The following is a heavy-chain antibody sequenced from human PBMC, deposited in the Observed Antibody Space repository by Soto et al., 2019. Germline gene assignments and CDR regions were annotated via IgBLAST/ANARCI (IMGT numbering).Heavy chain of an antibody. CDR3: ARDRSGATGYYYGMDV. CDR2: IYSGGSK. D-gene: IGHD6-25*01. V-gene: IGHV3-53*01. Sequence: EVQLVESGGGLIQPGGSLRLSCAASGFTVSSNYMSWVRQAPGKGLEWVSVIYSGGSKYYAESVKGRFTISRDNSKNKLYLQMNRLRAEDTAVYYCARDRSGATGYYYGMDVWGQGTTVTVSS. J-gene: IGHJ6*02. CDR1: GFTVSSNY.